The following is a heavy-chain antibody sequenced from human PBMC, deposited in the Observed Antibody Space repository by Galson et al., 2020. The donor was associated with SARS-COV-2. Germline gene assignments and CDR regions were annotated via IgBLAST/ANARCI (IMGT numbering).Heavy chain of an antibody. CDR2: LSPNGGTS. CDR1: GFIFSDYA. V-gene: IGHV3-64D*06. D-gene: IGHD2-2*01. Sequence: GESLKISCLASGFIFSDYAMHWVRQAPGKGLEYVSALSPNGGTSFYADSVNGRFTMSRDNSNNMFYLQMTALRLEDTALYYCLSYSSTRQNHWGQGTQVTVSS. J-gene: IGHJ5*02. CDR3: LSYSSTRQNH.